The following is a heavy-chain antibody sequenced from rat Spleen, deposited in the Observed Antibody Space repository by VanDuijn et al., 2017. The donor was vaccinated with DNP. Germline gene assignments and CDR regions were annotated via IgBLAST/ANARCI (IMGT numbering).Heavy chain of an antibody. CDR2: ISYDSSTT. J-gene: IGHJ4*01. Sequence: EVQLVESGGGLVQPGNSLKLSCAASGFTFSDYAMAWVRQAPTKGLEWVATISYDSSTTYYRGSVRGRFTISRDNGKRTLHLQMDSLRSEDTATYYCARHRTIMPYYYSMDAWGQGASVTVSS. CDR3: ARHRTIMPYYYSMDA. V-gene: IGHV5-29*01. CDR1: GFTFSDYA. D-gene: IGHD1-12*01.